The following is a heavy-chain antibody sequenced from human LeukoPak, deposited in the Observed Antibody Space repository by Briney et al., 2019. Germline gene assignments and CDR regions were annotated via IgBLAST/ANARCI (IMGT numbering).Heavy chain of an antibody. CDR2: IIPIFGIA. J-gene: IGHJ4*02. V-gene: IGHV1-69*04. Sequence: ASVKVSRKASGGTFSSYAISWVRQAPGQGLEWMGRIIPIFGIANYAQKFQGRVTITADKSTSTAYMELSSLRSEDTAVYYCAREGSYYDSSGSYDYWGQGTLVTVSS. CDR1: GGTFSSYA. CDR3: AREGSYYDSSGSYDY. D-gene: IGHD3-22*01.